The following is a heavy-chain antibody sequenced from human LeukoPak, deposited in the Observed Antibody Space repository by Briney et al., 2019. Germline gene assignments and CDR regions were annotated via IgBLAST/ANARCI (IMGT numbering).Heavy chain of an antibody. Sequence: QAGGSLRLSCAASGFTFSSYGMHWVRQAPGKGLEWVAVISYDGSNKYYADSVKGRFTISRDNSKNTLYLQMNSLRAEDTAVYYCAKARRIYSNYDPYFDYWGQGTLVTVSS. J-gene: IGHJ4*02. CDR2: ISYDGSNK. D-gene: IGHD4-11*01. CDR3: AKARRIYSNYDPYFDY. CDR1: GFTFSSYG. V-gene: IGHV3-30*18.